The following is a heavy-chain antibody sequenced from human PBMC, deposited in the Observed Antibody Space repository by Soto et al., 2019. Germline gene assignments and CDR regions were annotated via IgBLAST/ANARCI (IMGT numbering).Heavy chain of an antibody. CDR2: INHSGST. Sequence: SETLSLTCAVYGGSFGGYYWSWIRQPPGKGLEWIGEINHSGSTNYNPSLKSRVTISVDTSKNQFSLKLSSVTAADTAVYYCARSGRAYYFDYWGQGTLVTVS. J-gene: IGHJ4*02. CDR3: ARSGRAYYFDY. V-gene: IGHV4-34*01. CDR1: GGSFGGYY.